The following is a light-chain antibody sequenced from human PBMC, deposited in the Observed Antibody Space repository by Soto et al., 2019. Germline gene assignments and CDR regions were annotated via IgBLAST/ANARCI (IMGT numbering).Light chain of an antibody. CDR3: QQYNSYWT. CDR1: QSITNR. J-gene: IGKJ1*01. CDR2: DAL. Sequence: DIQMTQSPSTLSASVGDRVALTCRASQSITNRLAWYQLKPGKAPKVRIYDALNLESGVPSRLSGSGSGTEFTLTISSMQPDDFATYYCQQYNSYWTFGQGTKVYIK. V-gene: IGKV1-5*01.